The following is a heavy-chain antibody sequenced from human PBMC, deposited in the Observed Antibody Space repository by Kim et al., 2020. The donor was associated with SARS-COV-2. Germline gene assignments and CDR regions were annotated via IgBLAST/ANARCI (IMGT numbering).Heavy chain of an antibody. V-gene: IGHV3-9*01. J-gene: IGHJ6*02. CDR3: ATTGYTDYYGMDV. CDR1: GFTFDDYA. D-gene: IGHD3-9*01. Sequence: ALRLSCAASGFTFDDYAMHWVRQAPGKGLEWVSGISWNSGSIGFADSVKGRFTISRDNAKNSLYLQMNSLRAEEPGLYYCATTGYTDYYGMDVWGQGT. CDR2: ISWNSGSI.